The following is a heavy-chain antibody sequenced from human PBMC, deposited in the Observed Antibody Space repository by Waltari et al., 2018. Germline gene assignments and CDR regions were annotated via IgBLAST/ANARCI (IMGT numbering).Heavy chain of an antibody. CDR1: GGSISSGGYY. J-gene: IGHJ4*02. V-gene: IGHV4-31*03. CDR2: IYYSGST. Sequence: QVQLQESGPGLVKPSQTLSLTCTVSGGSISSGGYYWSWIRQHPGKGLEWIGYIYYSGSTYYNPSLKSRVTIAVDTSKNQFSLKLSAVTAADTAVYYCARRRDPAFFFDYWGQGTLVTVSS. CDR3: ARRRDPAFFFDY.